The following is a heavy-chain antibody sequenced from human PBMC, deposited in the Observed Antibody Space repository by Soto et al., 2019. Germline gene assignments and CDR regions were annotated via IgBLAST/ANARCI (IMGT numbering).Heavy chain of an antibody. CDR2: INAGNGNT. V-gene: IGHV1-3*01. D-gene: IGHD1-26*01. Sequence: QVQLVQSGAEVKRPGASVKLSCKASGFNFNYFSLHWVRQGPGHRLEWMGWINAGNGNTKYSEKLRGRVSLIRDSSASTVYIELSGLRFEDTAVYYCARDMAGARKAFDIWGQGTVVTVS. J-gene: IGHJ3*02. CDR3: ARDMAGARKAFDI. CDR1: GFNFNYFS.